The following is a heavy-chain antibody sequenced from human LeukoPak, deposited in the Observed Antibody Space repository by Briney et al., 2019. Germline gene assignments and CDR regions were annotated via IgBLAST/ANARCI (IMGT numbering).Heavy chain of an antibody. CDR3: AGEGHYYDSTGYYYGGEDY. V-gene: IGHV4-4*07. D-gene: IGHD3-22*01. CDR1: GGSITSYY. Sequence: PSETLSLTCTVSGGSITSYYWSWIRQPAGKGLEWIGRIYTRGSTNYNPSLKSRVTVSVDTCRNQFSLKLTSVTAADAAVYYCAGEGHYYDSTGYYYGGEDYWGQGTLVTVSS. J-gene: IGHJ4*02. CDR2: IYTRGST.